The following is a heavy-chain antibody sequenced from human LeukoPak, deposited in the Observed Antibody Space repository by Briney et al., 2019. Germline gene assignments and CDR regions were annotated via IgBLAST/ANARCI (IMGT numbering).Heavy chain of an antibody. Sequence: GGSLRPSCAASGFTFSSYAMSWVRQAPGKGLEWVSAISGSGGSTYYADSVKGRFTISRDNSKNTLYLQMNGLRAEDTAVYYCATYYYDSSQVIEFDYWGQGTLVTVSS. J-gene: IGHJ4*02. V-gene: IGHV3-23*01. CDR1: GFTFSSYA. CDR2: ISGSGGST. CDR3: ATYYYDSSQVIEFDY. D-gene: IGHD3-22*01.